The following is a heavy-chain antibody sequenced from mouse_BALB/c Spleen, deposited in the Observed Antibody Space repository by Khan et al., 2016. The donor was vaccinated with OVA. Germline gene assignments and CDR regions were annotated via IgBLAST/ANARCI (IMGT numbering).Heavy chain of an antibody. CDR2: IWAGGST. CDR1: GFSLTSYG. J-gene: IGHJ2*01. V-gene: IGHV2-9*02. D-gene: IGHD1-3*01. CDR3: ARLEDI. Sequence: QVQLKESGPGLVAPSQSLTITCTVSGFSLTSYGVHWVRQPPGKGLEWLGVIWAGGSTNYNSALMSRLSISKDNSKIQVFLKMNSLQTYDTAMYYWARLEDIWGQGTTLTVSS.